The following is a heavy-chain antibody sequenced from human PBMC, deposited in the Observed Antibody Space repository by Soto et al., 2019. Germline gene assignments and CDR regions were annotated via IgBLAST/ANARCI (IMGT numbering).Heavy chain of an antibody. Sequence: WGSLRLSCAASGFTVSSNYMSWVRQAPGKGLEWVSVIYSGGSTYYADSVKGRFTISRDNSKNTLYLQMNSLRAEDTAVYYCARDATHPPYNWNQYDAFDIWGQGTMVTVSS. V-gene: IGHV3-66*01. CDR2: IYSGGST. D-gene: IGHD1-20*01. CDR1: GFTVSSNY. CDR3: ARDATHPPYNWNQYDAFDI. J-gene: IGHJ3*02.